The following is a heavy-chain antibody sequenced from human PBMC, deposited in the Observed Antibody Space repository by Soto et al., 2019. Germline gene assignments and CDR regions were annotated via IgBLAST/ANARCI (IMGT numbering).Heavy chain of an antibody. J-gene: IGHJ6*02. D-gene: IGHD6-13*01. Sequence: QVQLVQSGAEGKKPGASVKVSCKASGYTFTNYGISWVRQAPGQGLEWMGWIRAYNGNTNSAQKLQGRVTMTTDTSTSKRDMELRSLRSADTVVFYCASAGGYSNGMDVWCQGTTVTVS. CDR3: ASAGGYSNGMDV. V-gene: IGHV1-18*01. CDR2: IRAYNGNT. CDR1: GYTFTNYG.